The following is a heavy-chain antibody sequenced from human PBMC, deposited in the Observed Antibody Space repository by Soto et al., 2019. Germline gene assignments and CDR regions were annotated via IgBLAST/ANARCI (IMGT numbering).Heavy chain of an antibody. D-gene: IGHD5-12*01. V-gene: IGHV3-73*01. CDR2: IRSKAYSYAT. CDR3: LTSIREATRDFDY. Sequence: GGSLRLSCAASGFSFSGSSMYWVRQASGKGLEWVGRIRSKAYSYATAYGASLKGRFSIFRDDTKNTAYLQINSLKSEDTAVYYCLTSIREATRDFDYWGQGTLVTVSS. CDR1: GFSFSGSS. J-gene: IGHJ4*02.